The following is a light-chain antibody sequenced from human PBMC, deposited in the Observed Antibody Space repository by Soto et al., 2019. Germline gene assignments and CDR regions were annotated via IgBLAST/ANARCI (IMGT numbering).Light chain of an antibody. CDR1: QRVSSSY. J-gene: IGKJ2*01. CDR3: QHYGSSPYT. Sequence: EIVLTQSPGTLSLSPGERATLSCRASQRVSSSYLAWYQHRPGQAPRLLIYGASSRATGIPDRFSGSGSGTDFTLTISRLEPEDFAVYYCQHYGSSPYTFGQGTKLDIK. V-gene: IGKV3-20*01. CDR2: GAS.